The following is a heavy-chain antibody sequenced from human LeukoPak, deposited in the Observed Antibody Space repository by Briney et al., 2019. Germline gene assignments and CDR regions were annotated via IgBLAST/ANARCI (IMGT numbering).Heavy chain of an antibody. D-gene: IGHD3-22*01. CDR2: MNPNSGNT. V-gene: IGHV1-8*01. CDR3: ARNYYDSSGYPENYFDY. J-gene: IGHJ4*02. Sequence: GASVKVSCKASGYTFTSYDINWVRQATGQGLEWMGWMNPNSGNTGYAQKFQGRVTMTRNTSISTAYMELSSLRSEDTAVYYCARNYYDSSGYPENYFDYWGQGTLVTVSS. CDR1: GYTFTSYD.